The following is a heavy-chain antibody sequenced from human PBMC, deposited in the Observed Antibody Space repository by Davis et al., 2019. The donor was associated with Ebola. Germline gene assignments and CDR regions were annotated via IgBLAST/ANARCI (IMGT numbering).Heavy chain of an antibody. D-gene: IGHD6-13*01. J-gene: IGHJ4*02. CDR1: GFTFDDYA. CDR3: AKGYSILLLGYFDY. V-gene: IGHV3-9*01. CDR2: ISWYSGSI. Sequence: SLKISCAASGFTFDDYAMHWVRQAPGKGLEWVSGISWYSGSIGYADSVKGRFTISRDNAKNSLYLQMNSLRAEDTALYYYAKGYSILLLGYFDYWGQGTLVTVSS.